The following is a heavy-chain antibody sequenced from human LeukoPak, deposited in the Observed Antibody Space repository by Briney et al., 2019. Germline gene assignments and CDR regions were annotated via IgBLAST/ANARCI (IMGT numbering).Heavy chain of an antibody. CDR3: ATRSPNDYGDSRGASVT. D-gene: IGHD3-16*01. CDR1: GGPISSYH. J-gene: IGHJ3*01. V-gene: IGHV4-59*01. CDR2: IYNSGST. Sequence: SENLSLTCTGSGGPISSYHGRWIRQPPGKGLQWIGDIYNSGSTNYNPSLKSRVAISVDTSKNQFSLKLSSVTAADTAVYYCATRSPNDYGDSRGASVTWGQGIRVTVSS.